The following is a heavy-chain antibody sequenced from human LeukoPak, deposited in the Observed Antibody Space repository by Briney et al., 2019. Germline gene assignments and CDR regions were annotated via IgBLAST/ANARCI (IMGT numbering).Heavy chain of an antibody. J-gene: IGHJ3*02. Sequence: KNGESLKISCKGSGYSFTSYWIGWVRPMPGKGLEWMGIIYPGDSDTRYSPSFQGQVTISADKSISTAYLQWSSLKASDTAMYYCASRAYYYGSGSYYKSVPSDAFDIWGQGTMVTVSS. CDR3: ASRAYYYGSGSYYKSVPSDAFDI. CDR1: GYSFTSYW. V-gene: IGHV5-51*01. CDR2: IYPGDSDT. D-gene: IGHD3-10*01.